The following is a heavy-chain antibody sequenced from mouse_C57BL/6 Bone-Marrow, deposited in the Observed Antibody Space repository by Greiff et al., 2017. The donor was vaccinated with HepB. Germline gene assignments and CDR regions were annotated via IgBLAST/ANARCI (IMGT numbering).Heavy chain of an antibody. J-gene: IGHJ1*03. CDR3: AGYYGSSYHFDV. D-gene: IGHD1-1*01. CDR1: GYTFTDYY. V-gene: IGHV1-26*01. CDR2: INPNNGGT. Sequence: VQLQQSGPELVKPGASVKISCKASGYTFTDYYMNWVKQSHGKSLEWIGDINPNNGGTSYNQKFKGKATLTVDKSSSTAYMELRSLTSEDSAVYYCAGYYGSSYHFDVWGTGTTVTVSS.